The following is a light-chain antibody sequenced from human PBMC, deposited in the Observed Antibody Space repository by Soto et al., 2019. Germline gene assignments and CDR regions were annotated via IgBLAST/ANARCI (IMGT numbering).Light chain of an antibody. V-gene: IGLV1-51*02. CDR3: GTWDSSLSAGQGV. Sequence: QSVLTQPPSVSAAPGQTVTISCSGSSSNIGNNYVSWYQQLPGTAPKLLIYENNKRPSGIPDRFSGSKSGTSATLGITGLQTGDEADYYCGTWDSSLSAGQGVFGTGTKVTVL. J-gene: IGLJ1*01. CDR1: SSNIGNNY. CDR2: ENN.